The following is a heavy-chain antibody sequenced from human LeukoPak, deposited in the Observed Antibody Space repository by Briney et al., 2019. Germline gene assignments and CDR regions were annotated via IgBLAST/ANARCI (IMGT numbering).Heavy chain of an antibody. J-gene: IGHJ4*02. CDR1: GFTVSSNC. Sequence: GGSLRLSCAASGFTVSSNCMSWVRQAPGKGLEWVSVIYSGGSTYHADSVKGRFTISRDNSKNTLYLQMHSLRAEDTAVYYCARGLDYYDSSRYLHYWGQGTLVTVSS. CDR2: IYSGGST. CDR3: ARGLDYYDSSRYLHY. V-gene: IGHV3-66*01. D-gene: IGHD3-22*01.